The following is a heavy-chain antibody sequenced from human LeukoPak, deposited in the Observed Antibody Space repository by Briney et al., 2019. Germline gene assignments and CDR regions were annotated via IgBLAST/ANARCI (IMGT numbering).Heavy chain of an antibody. Sequence: PGRSLRLSCAASGFTFSSYAMHWVRQAPSKGLEWVAVISYDGSNKYYADSVKGRFTISRDNSKNTLYLQMNSLRAEDTAVYYCAKDLDCSSTSCYIDAFDIWGQGTMVTVSS. V-gene: IGHV3-30-3*01. CDR2: ISYDGSNK. CDR1: GFTFSSYA. CDR3: AKDLDCSSTSCYIDAFDI. D-gene: IGHD2-2*02. J-gene: IGHJ3*02.